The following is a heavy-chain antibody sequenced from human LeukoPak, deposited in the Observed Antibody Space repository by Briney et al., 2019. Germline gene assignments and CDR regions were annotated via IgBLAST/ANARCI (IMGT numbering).Heavy chain of an antibody. V-gene: IGHV3-33*01. CDR1: GFSFSVDG. J-gene: IGHJ1*01. CDR3: ARDKERGYFDH. CDR2: VGHDGTQQ. Sequence: GTSLRLSCAASGFSFSVDGMHWVRQAPGKGLEWVAVVGHDGTQQFYADSVRGRFTISRDNSRNTVYLQMNRLRAEDTAVYHCARDKERGYFDHCGQGNLVTVSP.